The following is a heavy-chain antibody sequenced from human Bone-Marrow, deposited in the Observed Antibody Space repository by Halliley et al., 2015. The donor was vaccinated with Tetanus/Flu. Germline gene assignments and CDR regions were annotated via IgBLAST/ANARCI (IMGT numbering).Heavy chain of an antibody. D-gene: IGHD4-17*01. J-gene: IGHJ4*02. V-gene: IGHV5-51*03. CDR1: GYKYVNNW. CDR3: AGRRAGAWYFDF. CDR2: IYPDDSDT. Sequence: QLVQSGAEVRQPGESLKISCASYGYKYVNNWIAWVRQVPGKGLEWMGIIYPDDSDTIYSPSFQGRVTISTDKSTSATYLHWSSLNVSDTAIYYCAGRRAGAWYFDFWGQGTLVTVSS.